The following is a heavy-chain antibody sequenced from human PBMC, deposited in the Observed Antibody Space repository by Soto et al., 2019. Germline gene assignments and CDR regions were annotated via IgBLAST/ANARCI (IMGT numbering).Heavy chain of an antibody. D-gene: IGHD3-10*01. Sequence: QVQLVQSGAEVKKPGASVKVSCKASGYTFTSYDINWVRQATGQGLEWMGWMNPNSGNTGYAQKFQGRVTMTRNTSISTAYMELSSLTSEDTAVYYCAREGGSAWNYYYYYMDVWGKGTTVTVSS. J-gene: IGHJ6*03. CDR2: MNPNSGNT. CDR3: AREGGSAWNYYYYYMDV. V-gene: IGHV1-8*01. CDR1: GYTFTSYD.